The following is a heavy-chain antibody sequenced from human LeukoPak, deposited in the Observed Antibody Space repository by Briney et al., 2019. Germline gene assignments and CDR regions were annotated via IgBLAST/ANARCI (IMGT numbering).Heavy chain of an antibody. J-gene: IGHJ6*03. D-gene: IGHD4-17*01. CDR1: GGTFSSYA. Sequence: SVKVSCKASGGTFSSYAISWVRQAPGQGLEWMGGIIPIFGTANYAQKFQGRVTITADESTSTAYMELSSLRSEDTAVYYCARGMTTVRRDYYYYMDVWGKGTTVTISS. V-gene: IGHV1-69*13. CDR2: IIPIFGTA. CDR3: ARGMTTVRRDYYYYMDV.